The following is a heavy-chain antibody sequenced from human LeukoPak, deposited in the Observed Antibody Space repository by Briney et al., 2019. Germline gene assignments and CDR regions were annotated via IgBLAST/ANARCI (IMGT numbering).Heavy chain of an antibody. CDR2: IYYSGST. J-gene: IGHJ4*02. Sequence: SETLSLTCTVSGGSISSSSYYWGWIRQPPGKGLEWIGSIYYSGSTYYNPSLKSRVTISVDTSKNQFSLKLSPVTAADTAVYYCARQMSYYDSSGFGYWGQGTLVTVSS. D-gene: IGHD3-22*01. CDR1: GGSISSSSYY. CDR3: ARQMSYYDSSGFGY. V-gene: IGHV4-39*01.